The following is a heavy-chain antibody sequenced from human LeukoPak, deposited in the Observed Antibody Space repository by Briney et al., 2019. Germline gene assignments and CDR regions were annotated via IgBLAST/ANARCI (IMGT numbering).Heavy chain of an antibody. CDR1: GFTFSDYY. V-gene: IGHV3-11*01. D-gene: IGHD5-24*01. Sequence: GGSLRLSCAASGFTFSDYYMSWIRQAPGKGLEGVSYISSSGSTIYYADSVKGRFTISRDNAKNSLDLQMNSLRAEDTAVYYCARDIRMATSPSLGYWGQGTLVTVSS. J-gene: IGHJ4*02. CDR3: ARDIRMATSPSLGY. CDR2: ISSSGSTI.